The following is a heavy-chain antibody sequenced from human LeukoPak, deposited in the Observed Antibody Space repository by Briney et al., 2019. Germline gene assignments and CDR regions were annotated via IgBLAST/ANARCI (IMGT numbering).Heavy chain of an antibody. D-gene: IGHD4-17*01. Sequence: SVKVSCKASGGTFSSYAISWVRQAPGQGLEWMGGIIPIFGTANYAQKFQGRVTITTDESTSTAYMELSSPRSEDTAVYYCARVGGHDYGDYAFDYWGQGTLVTVSS. CDR1: GGTFSSYA. CDR2: IIPIFGTA. J-gene: IGHJ4*02. V-gene: IGHV1-69*05. CDR3: ARVGGHDYGDYAFDY.